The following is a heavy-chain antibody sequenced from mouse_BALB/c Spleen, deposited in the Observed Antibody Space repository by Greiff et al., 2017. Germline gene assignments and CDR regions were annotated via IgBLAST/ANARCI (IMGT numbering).Heavy chain of an antibody. V-gene: IGHV1-20*02. J-gene: IGHJ4*01. D-gene: IGHD2-14*01. CDR2: INPYNGDT. CDR3: ERWEVRRDYAMDY. Sequence: EVQLQQSGPELVKPGASVKISCKASGYSFTGYFMNWVMQSHGKSLEWIGRINPYNGDTFYNQKFKGKATLTVDKSSSTAHMELRSLASEDSAVYYCERWEVRRDYAMDYWGQGTSVTVSS. CDR1: GYSFTGYF.